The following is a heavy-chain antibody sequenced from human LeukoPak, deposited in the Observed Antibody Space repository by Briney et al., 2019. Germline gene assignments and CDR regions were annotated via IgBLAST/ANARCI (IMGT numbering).Heavy chain of an antibody. CDR3: ARDKWLVHGPFDD. V-gene: IGHV3-7*01. Sequence: GGSLRLSCAASGFTFSSFWMTWVRQAPGKRLEYVANIKQDGTDKYYVGSVKGRFTISRDNSKNTLYLQMNSLRAEDTAVYYCARDKWLVHGPFDDWGQGTLVTVSS. J-gene: IGHJ4*01. CDR2: IKQDGTDK. CDR1: GFTFSSFW. D-gene: IGHD6-19*01.